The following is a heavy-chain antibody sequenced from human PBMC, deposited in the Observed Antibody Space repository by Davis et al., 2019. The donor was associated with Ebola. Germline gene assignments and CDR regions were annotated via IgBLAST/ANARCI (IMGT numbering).Heavy chain of an antibody. CDR1: GFTFSSYS. V-gene: IGHV3-21*01. Sequence: GESLKISCAASGFTFSSYSMNWVRQAPGTGLEWVSSITVTSNYTYYADSVKGRFTISRDNAKNSLYLQMNSLRAEDTAVYYCARRNWFDPWGQGTLVTVSS. CDR3: ARRNWFDP. CDR2: ITVTSNYT. J-gene: IGHJ5*02.